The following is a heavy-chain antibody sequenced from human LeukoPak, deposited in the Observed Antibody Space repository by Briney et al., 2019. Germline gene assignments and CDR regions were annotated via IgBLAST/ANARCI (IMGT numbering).Heavy chain of an antibody. J-gene: IGHJ6*02. Sequence: LSCAASGFTVSSNDMSWIRQPPGKGLEWIGYIYHSGSTYYNPSLKSRVTISVDRSKNQFSLKLSSVTAADTAVYYCAREGLNYGMDVWGQGTTVTVSS. CDR1: GFTVSSND. CDR2: IYHSGST. D-gene: IGHD2-21*01. V-gene: IGHV4-30-2*01. CDR3: AREGLNYGMDV.